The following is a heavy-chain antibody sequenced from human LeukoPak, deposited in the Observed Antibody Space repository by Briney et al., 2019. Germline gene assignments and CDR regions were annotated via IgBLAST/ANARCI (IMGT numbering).Heavy chain of an antibody. Sequence: SVKVSCKASGFSFSTSAVHWVRQARGQGLEWIGWIVVSSGNTNYAQKFQERVTITRDMSSSTAYLQLSSLSSEDTAVYFCAADLPYSNYGPLDFWGQGKLVTVS. CDR3: AADLPYSNYGPLDF. J-gene: IGHJ4*02. CDR2: IVVSSGNT. CDR1: GFSFSTSA. V-gene: IGHV1-58*01. D-gene: IGHD4-11*01.